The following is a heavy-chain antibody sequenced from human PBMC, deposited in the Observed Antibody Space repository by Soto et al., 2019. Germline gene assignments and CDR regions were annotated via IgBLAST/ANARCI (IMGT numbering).Heavy chain of an antibody. CDR2: INPNSGGT. V-gene: IGHV1-2*02. J-gene: IGHJ4*02. CDR3: ARSGWFGENWSSFDY. CDR1: GYTFTGYY. D-gene: IGHD3-10*01. Sequence: QVQLVQSGAEVKKPGASVKVSCKASGYTFTGYYMHWVRQAPGQGLEWMGWINPNSGGTNYAQKFQGRVTMTRDTSISTAYMELSRLRSDDTAVYYCARSGWFGENWSSFDYWGKGTLVTVSS.